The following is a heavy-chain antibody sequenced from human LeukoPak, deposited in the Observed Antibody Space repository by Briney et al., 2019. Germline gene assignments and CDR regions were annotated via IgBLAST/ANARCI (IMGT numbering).Heavy chain of an antibody. CDR1: GFTFSSYG. D-gene: IGHD4-17*01. J-gene: IGHJ3*02. Sequence: GGSLRLSCAVSGFTFSSYGMIWVRQAPGKGLEWVSSISGSGDSTYYAASVQGRFTISRDNSKNTLYLQMNSLRAEDTAVYYCAKDPNGDYIGTFDIWGQGTMVTVSS. V-gene: IGHV3-23*01. CDR2: ISGSGDST. CDR3: AKDPNGDYIGTFDI.